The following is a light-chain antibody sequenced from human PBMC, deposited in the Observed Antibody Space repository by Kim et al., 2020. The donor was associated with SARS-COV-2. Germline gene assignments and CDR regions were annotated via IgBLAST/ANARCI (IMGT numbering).Light chain of an antibody. Sequence: SVALGQTARLPCGRNNLQTKNVHWYRQKPGQAPVLVMYKDSKRPSGIPERLSGSNSGNTATLTITRAQAGDEADYYCQVWDSGTWVFGGGTQLTVL. J-gene: IGLJ3*02. CDR3: QVWDSGTWV. CDR2: KDS. CDR1: NLQTKN. V-gene: IGLV3-9*01.